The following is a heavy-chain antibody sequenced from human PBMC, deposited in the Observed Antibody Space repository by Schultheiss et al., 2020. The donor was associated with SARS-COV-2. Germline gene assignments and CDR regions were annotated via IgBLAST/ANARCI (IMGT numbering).Heavy chain of an antibody. CDR2: IYHSGST. CDR1: GGSISSGYY. D-gene: IGHD6-13*01. J-gene: IGHJ6*02. V-gene: IGHV4-38-2*02. CDR3: ARVKVGYSSSWYPTHYYGMDV. Sequence: SETLSLTCTVSGGSISSGYYWGWIRQPPGKGLEWIGSIYHSGSTYYNPSLKSRVTISVDTSKNQFSLKLSSVTAADTAVYYCARVKVGYSSSWYPTHYYGMDVWGRGTTVTVSS.